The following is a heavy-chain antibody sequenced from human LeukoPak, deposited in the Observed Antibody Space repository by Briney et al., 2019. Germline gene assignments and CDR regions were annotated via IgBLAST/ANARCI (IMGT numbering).Heavy chain of an antibody. CDR2: ISSSGSTI. CDR1: GFTFGDYY. D-gene: IGHD4-17*01. J-gene: IGHJ6*03. Sequence: GGSLRLSCAASGFTFGDYYMSWIRQAPGKGLEWVSYISSSGSTIYYADSVKGRFTISRDNAKNSLYLQMNSLRAEDTAVYCCARDGGDYPYYYYYMDVWGKGTTVTVSS. V-gene: IGHV3-11*04. CDR3: ARDGGDYPYYYYYMDV.